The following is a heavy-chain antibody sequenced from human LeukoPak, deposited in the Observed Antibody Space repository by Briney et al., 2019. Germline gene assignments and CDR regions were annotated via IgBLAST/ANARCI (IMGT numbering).Heavy chain of an antibody. CDR3: ARQTSLPGFAGGLGFNY. J-gene: IGHJ4*02. CDR2: IYGSGST. CDR1: GGSISGWY. V-gene: IGHV4-59*13. Sequence: KSSETLSLTCSVSGGSISGWYWSWLRQPPGKGLEWVGDIYGSGSTNSNASLKSRVTISLDTSRNRISLNLTSVTATDTAVYYCARQTSLPGFAGGLGFNYWGPGTLVTVSS. D-gene: IGHD4-23*01.